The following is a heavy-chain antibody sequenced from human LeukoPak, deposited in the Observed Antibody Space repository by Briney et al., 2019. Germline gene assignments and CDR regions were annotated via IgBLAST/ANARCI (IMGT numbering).Heavy chain of an antibody. Sequence: GGSLRLSCAASGFTFSSYAMSWVRQAPGKGLEWVSAISGSGGSTYYADSVKGRFTISRENAKNSLYLQMNSLRAEDTAVYYCARGCSSTSCNDAFDIWGQGTMVTVSS. V-gene: IGHV3-23*01. J-gene: IGHJ3*02. D-gene: IGHD2-2*01. CDR2: ISGSGGST. CDR3: ARGCSSTSCNDAFDI. CDR1: GFTFSSYA.